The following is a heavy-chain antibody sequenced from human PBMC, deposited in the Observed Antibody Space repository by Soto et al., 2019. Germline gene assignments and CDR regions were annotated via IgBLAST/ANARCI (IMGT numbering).Heavy chain of an antibody. D-gene: IGHD3-10*01. J-gene: IGHJ6*02. CDR2: SIPIFGTA. CDR1: GGTFSSYA. V-gene: IGHV1-69*01. CDR3: ARVSGRIGMDV. Sequence: QVQLVQSGAEVKKPGSSVKVSCKASGGTFSSYAISWVRQAPGQGLAWMGGSIPIFGTANYAQKFQGRVTITADEPTRTADMELSSLTSEDTAVYCCARVSGRIGMDVWGQGTTVTVSS.